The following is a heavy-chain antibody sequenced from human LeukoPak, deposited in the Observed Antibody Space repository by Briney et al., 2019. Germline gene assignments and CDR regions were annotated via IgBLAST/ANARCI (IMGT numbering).Heavy chain of an antibody. CDR2: MNQDGSEK. CDR1: GFTFSSYW. Sequence: PGGSLRLSCAVSGFTFSSYWMSWVRQAPGKGLEWVANMNQDGSEKYLVDSVKGRFTISRDNSKNTLYLQMNSLRAEDAAVYYCAKDWYYDFWSGYYGAFDIWGQGTMVTVSS. V-gene: IGHV3-7*05. CDR3: AKDWYYDFWSGYYGAFDI. D-gene: IGHD3-3*01. J-gene: IGHJ3*02.